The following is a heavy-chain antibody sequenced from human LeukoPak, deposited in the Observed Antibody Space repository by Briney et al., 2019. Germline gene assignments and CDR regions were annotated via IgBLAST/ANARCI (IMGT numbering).Heavy chain of an antibody. V-gene: IGHV3-48*01. CDR2: ISSSSGNI. CDR3: ARDRGGIGYYMDV. Sequence: GGSLRLSCAASGFIVSGNHMNWVRQAPGKGLEWVSYISSSSGNIYYADSVKGRFTISRDNAKTSLYLQMNSLRAEDTALYYCARDRGGIGYYMDVWGKGTTVTVSS. J-gene: IGHJ6*03. D-gene: IGHD3-16*02. CDR1: GFIVSGNH.